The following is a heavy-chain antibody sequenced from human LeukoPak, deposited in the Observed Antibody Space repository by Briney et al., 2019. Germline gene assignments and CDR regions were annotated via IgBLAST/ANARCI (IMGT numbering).Heavy chain of an antibody. J-gene: IGHJ4*02. V-gene: IGHV3-7*05. CDR1: GFTFSNYW. CDR3: AREAGIPPSTQQWPTSVDY. D-gene: IGHD5-18*01. Sequence: GGSLRLSCTASGFTFSNYWMGWVRQAPGKGLEWVANMKQDGSQKYYGDSVKGRFTISRDNAKNSLYLQMNSLRAEDTAVYYCAREAGIPPSTQQWPTSVDYWGQGTLVTVSS. CDR2: MKQDGSQK.